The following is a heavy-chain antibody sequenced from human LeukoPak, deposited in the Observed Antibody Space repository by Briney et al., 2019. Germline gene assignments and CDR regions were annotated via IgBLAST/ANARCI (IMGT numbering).Heavy chain of an antibody. V-gene: IGHV3-23*01. D-gene: IGHD3-3*01. CDR2: ISGIVDST. CDR3: AKVFPIYFSPSNCFDS. Sequence: GGSLRLSCAASGFTFSSYELNWVRQAPGKGLEWVSGISGIVDSTNYGDSVKGRFTISRDNTKNTLYLQMNSRRAEDTAVYYCAKVFPIYFSPSNCFDSWGQGTLVTVSS. CDR1: GFTFSSYE. J-gene: IGHJ5*01.